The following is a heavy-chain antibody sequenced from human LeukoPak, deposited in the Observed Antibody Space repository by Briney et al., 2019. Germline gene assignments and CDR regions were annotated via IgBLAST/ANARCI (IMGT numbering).Heavy chain of an antibody. J-gene: IGHJ5*02. V-gene: IGHV1-2*02. D-gene: IGHD2-15*01. CDR1: GYTFTGYY. CDR2: INPNSGGT. CDR3: ARVRRCSGGSCYSGWFDP. Sequence: ASVRVFCKASGYTFTGYYMHWVRQAPGQGLEWMGWINPNSGGTNYAQKFQGRVTMTRDTSISTAYMELSRLRSDDTAVYYCARVRRCSGGSCYSGWFDPWGQGTLVTVSS.